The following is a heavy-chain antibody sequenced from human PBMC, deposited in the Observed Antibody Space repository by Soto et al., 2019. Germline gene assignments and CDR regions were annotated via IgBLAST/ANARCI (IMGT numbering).Heavy chain of an antibody. J-gene: IGHJ3*02. V-gene: IGHV1-69*01. CDR2: IIPIFGTA. CDR1: GGTFTSYA. Sequence: QVQLVQSGAEVKKPGSSVKVSCKASGGTFTSYAISGVRQAPGQGLEWMGGIIPIFGTATYAQKFQGRVTITADESTSTAYMELSSLRSEDTAVYYCARDLSIVGDSDAFDIWGQGTMVTVSS. D-gene: IGHD1-26*01. CDR3: ARDLSIVGDSDAFDI.